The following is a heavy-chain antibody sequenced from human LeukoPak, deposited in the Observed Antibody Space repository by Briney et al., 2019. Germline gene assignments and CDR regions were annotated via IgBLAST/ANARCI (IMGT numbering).Heavy chain of an antibody. J-gene: IGHJ4*02. CDR3: ARIRGGPIDY. V-gene: IGHV3-30-3*01. CDR1: GFTLSTYA. CDR2: ISYDGTDT. Sequence: PGGSLRLSCAASGFTLSTYAMHWVRQAPGKGLEWVAVISYDGTDTYYADSVKGRFTISRDTSKNSLYLQMNSLRPEDTAVFYCARIRGGPIDYWGQGTLVTVSS. D-gene: IGHD3-16*01.